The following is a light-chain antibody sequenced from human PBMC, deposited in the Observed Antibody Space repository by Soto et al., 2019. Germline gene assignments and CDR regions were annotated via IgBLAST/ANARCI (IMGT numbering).Light chain of an antibody. CDR2: SNT. CDR3: AAWDDSLNGVV. CDR1: SSNIGSHT. J-gene: IGLJ2*01. Sequence: QAVVTQPPSASGTPGQTIAISCSGGSSNIGSHTVNWYQQLPGTAPRLLIYSNTQRPSGVPDRFSGSKSGTSASLAITGLQSEYEGDYYCAAWDDSLNGVVFGGGPKLTVL. V-gene: IGLV1-44*01.